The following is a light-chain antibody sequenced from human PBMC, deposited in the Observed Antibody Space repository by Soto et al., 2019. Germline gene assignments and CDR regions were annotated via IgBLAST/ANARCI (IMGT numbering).Light chain of an antibody. Sequence: QSALTQPASVSGSPGQLITISCTGTSSDVGGYNYVSWYQQHPGKAPKLMIYEVSNRPLGVSNRFSGSKSGNTASLTISGLRAEDEADYYCTSYTSSSTLDVFGTGTKVTVL. V-gene: IGLV2-14*01. J-gene: IGLJ1*01. CDR1: SSDVGGYNY. CDR3: TSYTSSSTLDV. CDR2: EVS.